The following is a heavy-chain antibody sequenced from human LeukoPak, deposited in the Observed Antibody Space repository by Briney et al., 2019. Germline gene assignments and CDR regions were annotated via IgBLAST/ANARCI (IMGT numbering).Heavy chain of an antibody. J-gene: IGHJ4*01. D-gene: IGHD6-13*01. CDR3: ARRVAQLETAYFDY. CDR1: GGSISSSSYY. V-gene: IGHV4-39*01. CDR2: IYYSGST. Sequence: SETLSHTCTVSGGSISSSSYYWGWIRQPPGKGLEWIGSIYYSGSTYYNPSLKSRVTISVDTSKNQFSLKLSSVTAADTAVYYCARRVAQLETAYFDYWGQEPWSPSPQ.